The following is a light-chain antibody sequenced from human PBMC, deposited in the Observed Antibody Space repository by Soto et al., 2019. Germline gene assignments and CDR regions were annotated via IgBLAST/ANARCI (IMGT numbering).Light chain of an antibody. CDR2: GAS. CDR3: QQYGSSGT. Sequence: EIVMPQSPATLSVSPGERATLPCRASQSVSSNLAWYQQTPGQAPRLLIYGASSRATGLPDSFNSGGSRKYSPLTISRLEHEDSAVYYHQQYGSSGTFGQGTKVDIK. CDR1: QSVSSN. J-gene: IGKJ1*01. V-gene: IGKV3-20*01.